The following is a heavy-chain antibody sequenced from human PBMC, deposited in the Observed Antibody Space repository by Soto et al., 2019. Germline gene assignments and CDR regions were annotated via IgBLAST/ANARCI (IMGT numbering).Heavy chain of an antibody. CDR2: IVVGSGNT. D-gene: IGHD6-19*01. J-gene: IGHJ4*02. V-gene: IGHV1-58*01. Sequence: QMQLVQSGPEVKKPGTSVKVSCKASGFTFTSSAVQWVRQARGQRLEWIGWIVVGSGNTNYAQKFQERVTITWDMSTSTAYMELSSLRSEDTAVYYCASRLYSSGWAPDYWGQGTLVTVSS. CDR3: ASRLYSSGWAPDY. CDR1: GFTFTSSA.